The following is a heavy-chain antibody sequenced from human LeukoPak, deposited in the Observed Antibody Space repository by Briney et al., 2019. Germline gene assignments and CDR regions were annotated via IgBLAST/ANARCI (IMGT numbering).Heavy chain of an antibody. CDR1: GGSFSGYY. CDR2: IYHSGST. D-gene: IGHD3-22*01. J-gene: IGHJ4*02. V-gene: IGHV4-34*01. CDR3: ARGETYYYDSSGSQLDY. Sequence: TSETLSLTCAVYGGSFSGYYWSWIRQPPGKGLEWIGEIYHSGSTNYNPSLKSRVTISVDKSKSQFSLKLSSVTAADTAVYYCARGETYYYDSSGSQLDYWGQGTLVTVSS.